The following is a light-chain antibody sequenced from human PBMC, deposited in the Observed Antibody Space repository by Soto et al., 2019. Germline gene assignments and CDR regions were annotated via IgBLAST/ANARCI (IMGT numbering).Light chain of an antibody. CDR1: QSVNSY. CDR2: GAS. V-gene: IGKV3-15*01. CDR3: QHHRNRPPLT. J-gene: IGKJ1*01. Sequence: EIVLTQSPATLSLSPGERATLSCRASQSVNSYIAWYQQKPGQAPRLLIYGASTRATGIPARFSGSGSGTEFTLTISSLQYEDYAADYCQHHRNRPPLTFGQGTKVDI.